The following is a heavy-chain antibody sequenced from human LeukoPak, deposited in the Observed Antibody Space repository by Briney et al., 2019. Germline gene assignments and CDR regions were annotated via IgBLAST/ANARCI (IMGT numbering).Heavy chain of an antibody. V-gene: IGHV4-39*07. D-gene: IGHD2-2*01. J-gene: IGHJ6*03. Sequence: PSETLSLTCTVSGGSISTSSYYWGWIRQPPGKGLECIGNIYYSGSTNYNPSLKSRVAISVDTSKNQFSLKLSSVTAADTAVYYCARGIGGRLRKHIVVAHYYYMDVWGKGTTVTISS. CDR1: GGSISTSSYY. CDR2: IYYSGST. CDR3: ARGIGGRLRKHIVVAHYYYMDV.